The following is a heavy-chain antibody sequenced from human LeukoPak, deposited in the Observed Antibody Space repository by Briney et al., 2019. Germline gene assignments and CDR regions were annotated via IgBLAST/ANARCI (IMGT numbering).Heavy chain of an antibody. Sequence: GESLKISCKGSGYSFTSYWIAWVRQMPGKGLEWMGIIYPGDSDTRYSPSFQGQVTISADKSISTAYLQWSSLKASDTAMYYCARHRRYSSGWGYFDYWGQGTLVTVSS. CDR3: ARHRRYSSGWGYFDY. V-gene: IGHV5-51*01. CDR2: IYPGDSDT. D-gene: IGHD6-19*01. J-gene: IGHJ4*02. CDR1: GYSFTSYW.